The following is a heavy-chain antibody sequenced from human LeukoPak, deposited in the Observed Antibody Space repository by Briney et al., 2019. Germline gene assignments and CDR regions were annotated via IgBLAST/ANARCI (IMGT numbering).Heavy chain of an antibody. CDR2: IWYDGSNE. J-gene: IGHJ4*02. D-gene: IGHD3-22*01. CDR1: GFTFSNYG. V-gene: IGHV3-33*01. Sequence: GGSLRLSCVASGFTFSNYGMHWVRQAPGKGLEWVAVIWYDGSNEYYADSVKGRFTISRDTSKNTLYLQMNSLRAEDTPVYYCARAYYYDVSVTPDYWGQGTLVTVSS. CDR3: ARAYYYDVSVTPDY.